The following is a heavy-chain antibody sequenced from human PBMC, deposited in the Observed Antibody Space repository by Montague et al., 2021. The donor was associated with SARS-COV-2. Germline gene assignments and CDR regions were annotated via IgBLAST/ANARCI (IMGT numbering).Heavy chain of an antibody. V-gene: IGHV4-34*01. CDR1: GGSFSGYY. D-gene: IGHD5-12*01. CDR2: NNHSGST. Sequence: SETLSLTCAVYGGSFSGYYWSWIRQPPGKGLEWIGENNHSGSTNYNPSLKSRVTISVDTSKNQFSLKLSSVTAADTAVYYCAREVGRGYSGYEGEYWGQGTLVTVSS. J-gene: IGHJ4*02. CDR3: AREVGRGYSGYEGEY.